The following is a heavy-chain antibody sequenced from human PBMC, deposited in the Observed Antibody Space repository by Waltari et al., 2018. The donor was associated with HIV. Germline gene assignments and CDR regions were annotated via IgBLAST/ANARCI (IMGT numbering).Heavy chain of an antibody. CDR3: ARDYSSTSCYYFDY. D-gene: IGHD2-2*01. CDR2: LKQEGSEK. CDR1: GFTFSSYW. J-gene: IGHJ4*02. Sequence: EVQLVESGGGLVQPGGSLRLSCAASGFTFSSYWMSWFRQAPGKGLDEFSHLKQEGSEKDYVDSVKGRVTISRDNAKNSLYLQMNSLRAEDTAVYYCARDYSSTSCYYFDYWGQGTLVTVSS. V-gene: IGHV3-7*01.